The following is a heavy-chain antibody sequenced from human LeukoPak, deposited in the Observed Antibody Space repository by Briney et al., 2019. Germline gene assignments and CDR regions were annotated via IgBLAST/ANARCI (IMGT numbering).Heavy chain of an antibody. Sequence: PGGSLRLSCAASGFTVGSSYMNWVRQAPGKGLEWVSVIYSGGTTYYADSVKGRFTISRDNAKNSLYLQMNSLRDEDTAVYYCARGRWLRAFDIWGQGTMVTVSS. D-gene: IGHD5-12*01. CDR3: ARGRWLRAFDI. CDR2: IYSGGTT. CDR1: GFTVGSSY. V-gene: IGHV3-53*01. J-gene: IGHJ3*02.